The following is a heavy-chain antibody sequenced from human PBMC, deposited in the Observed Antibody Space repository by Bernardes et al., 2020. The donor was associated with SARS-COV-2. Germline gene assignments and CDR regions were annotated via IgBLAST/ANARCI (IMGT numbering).Heavy chain of an antibody. CDR2: ISSTGTT. V-gene: IGHV4-59*01. CDR3: ARGGASSRYFDF. D-gene: IGHD6-13*01. Sequence: SETLSLTCSVSGASISDYWSWIRQPPGKGLEWIGFISSTGTTNYEPSLKSRVTMSIDTSKNHFSLNLYSVTSADTAMYFCARGGASSRYFDFWGQGVLVTVSS. CDR1: GASISDY. J-gene: IGHJ4*02.